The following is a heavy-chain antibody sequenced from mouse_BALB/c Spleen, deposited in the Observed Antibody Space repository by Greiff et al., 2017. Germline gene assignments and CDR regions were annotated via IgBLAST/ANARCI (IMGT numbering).Heavy chain of an antibody. CDR1: GYTFTSYW. CDR3: ARALYGNYVGY. D-gene: IGHD2-10*02. Sequence: VQLQQPGAELVKPGASVKLSCKASGYTFTSYWMHWVKQRPGQGLEWIGEINPSNGRTNYNEKFKSKATLTVDKSSSTAYMQLSSLTSEDSAVYYCARALYGNYVGYWGQGTTLTVSS. V-gene: IGHV1S81*02. J-gene: IGHJ2*01. CDR2: INPSNGRT.